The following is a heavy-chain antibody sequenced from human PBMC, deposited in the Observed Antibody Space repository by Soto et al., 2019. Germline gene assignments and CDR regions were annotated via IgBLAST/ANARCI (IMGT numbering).Heavy chain of an antibody. CDR1: GFTFSSYA. CDR3: AKGGRMIVVVITAFDI. CDR2: ISGSGGST. J-gene: IGHJ3*02. D-gene: IGHD3-22*01. V-gene: IGHV3-23*01. Sequence: GGSLRLSCAASGFTFSSYAMSWVRQAPGKGLEWVSAISGSGGSTYYADSVKGRFTISRDNSKNTLYLQMKSLRAEDTAVYYCAKGGRMIVVVITAFDIWGQGTMVTVSS.